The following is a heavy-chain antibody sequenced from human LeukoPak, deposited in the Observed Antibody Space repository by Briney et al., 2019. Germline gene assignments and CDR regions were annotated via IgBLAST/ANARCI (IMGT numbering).Heavy chain of an antibody. J-gene: IGHJ4*02. CDR2: FDPEDGET. V-gene: IGHV1-24*01. Sequence: ASVKVSCKVSGYTLTGLSMHWVRQAPGKGLEWMGGFDPEDGETIYAQKFQGRVTMTEDTSTDTAYMELSSLRSEDTAVYYCATGYSGSYYSDYWGQGTLVTVSS. D-gene: IGHD1-26*01. CDR3: ATGYSGSYYSDY. CDR1: GYTLTGLS.